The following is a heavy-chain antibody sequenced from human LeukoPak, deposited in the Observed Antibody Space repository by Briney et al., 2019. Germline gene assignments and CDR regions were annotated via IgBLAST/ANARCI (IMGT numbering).Heavy chain of an antibody. V-gene: IGHV3-66*01. CDR2: IYSGGST. CDR1: GFTVSSNY. Sequence: GGSLRLSCAASGFTVSSNYMSWVRQAPGKGLEWVSVIYSGGSTYYADSVKGRFTISRDNSKNTLYLQMNSLRAEDTAVYYCARDLNDFWSGYLYYYMDVWGKGTTVTVSS. CDR3: ARDLNDFWSGYLYYYMDV. D-gene: IGHD3-3*01. J-gene: IGHJ6*03.